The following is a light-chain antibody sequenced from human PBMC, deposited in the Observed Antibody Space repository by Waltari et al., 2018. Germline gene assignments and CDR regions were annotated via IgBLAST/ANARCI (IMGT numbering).Light chain of an antibody. CDR1: GSNIGHNG. CDR2: FDD. V-gene: IGLV1-36*01. CDR3: AAWDDSLNGWV. Sequence: QSVLTQPPSVSEVPRQRVTISCSGTGSNIGHNGVNWYQQFPGKAPKLLIYFDDLLPSGVSERFSGSKAGTSASLAISGLQSEDEADYYCAAWDDSLNGWVFGGGTTLTVL. J-gene: IGLJ3*02.